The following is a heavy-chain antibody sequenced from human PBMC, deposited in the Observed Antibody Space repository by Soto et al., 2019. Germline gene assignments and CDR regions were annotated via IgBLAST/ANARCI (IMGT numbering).Heavy chain of an antibody. V-gene: IGHV4-39*01. CDR1: GDSISSSSYY. J-gene: IGHJ6*03. CDR2: IYYSGST. D-gene: IGHD6-25*01. CDR3: ARPTDYSSGPYDMDV. Sequence: SETLSLTCTVSGDSISSSSYYWGLIRQPPGKGLEWIGSIYYSGSTYYNPSLKSRVTISVDTSKNQFSLKLSSVTAADTAVYYCARPTDYSSGPYDMDVWGKGTTVTVSS.